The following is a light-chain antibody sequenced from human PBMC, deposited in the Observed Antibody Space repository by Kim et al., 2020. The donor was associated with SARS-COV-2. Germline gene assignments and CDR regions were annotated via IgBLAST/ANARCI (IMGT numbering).Light chain of an antibody. Sequence: SASEGDRVTSTCRASDIVGNMVAWYQQRPHEVPKLRFSEASRLEGGVPPRFSGSGWGSEFTLTISDLQTDDSATYYCQQYSNYWTFGQGTKVDIK. V-gene: IGKV1-5*01. J-gene: IGKJ1*01. CDR1: DIVGNM. CDR2: EAS. CDR3: QQYSNYWT.